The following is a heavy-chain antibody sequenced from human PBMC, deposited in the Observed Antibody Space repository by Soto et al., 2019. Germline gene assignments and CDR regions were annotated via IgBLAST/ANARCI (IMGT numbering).Heavy chain of an antibody. D-gene: IGHD6-6*01. CDR3: AKDGEYSSSSGDFDY. Sequence: GGSLRLSCASSGFPFDDYSMHLVRPAPGKGLEWVSGISWNSGSIGYADSVKGRFTISRDNAKNSLYLQMNSLRAEDTALYYCAKDGEYSSSSGDFDYWGQGTLVTVSA. CDR1: GFPFDDYS. V-gene: IGHV3-9*01. J-gene: IGHJ4*02. CDR2: ISWNSGSI.